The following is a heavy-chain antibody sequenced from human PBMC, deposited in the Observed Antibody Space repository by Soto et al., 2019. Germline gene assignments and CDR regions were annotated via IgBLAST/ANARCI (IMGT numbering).Heavy chain of an antibody. CDR1: GYTFTSYY. J-gene: IGHJ4*02. V-gene: IGHV1-46*01. Sequence: QVQLVQSGAEVKKPGASVKVSCKASGYTFTSYYMHWVRQAPGQGLEWMGIINPSGGSTSYAQKFQGRVTMTRDTSTSTVYMELSSLRSEDTAVYYCARDGRSSYSSRWYYFDYWGQGTLVTVSS. CDR2: INPSGGST. D-gene: IGHD6-19*01. CDR3: ARDGRSSYSSRWYYFDY.